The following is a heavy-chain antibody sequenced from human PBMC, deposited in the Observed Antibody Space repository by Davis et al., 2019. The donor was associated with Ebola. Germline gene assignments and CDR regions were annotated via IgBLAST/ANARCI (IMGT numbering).Heavy chain of an antibody. CDR3: ARAPSYRSSKWDWLDP. CDR2: MNPNSGNT. D-gene: IGHD1-26*01. V-gene: IGHV1-8*01. J-gene: IGHJ5*02. Sequence: AASVKVSCKTSGYTFTSYDINWVRQATGQGLEWMGWMNPNSGNTGYAQKFQGRVTMTRNTSISTAYMELSSLRFEDTAVYYWARAPSYRSSKWDWLDPWGQGTLVTVSS. CDR1: GYTFTSYD.